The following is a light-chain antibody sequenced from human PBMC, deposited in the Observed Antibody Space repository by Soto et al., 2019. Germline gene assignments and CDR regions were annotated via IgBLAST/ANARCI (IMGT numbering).Light chain of an antibody. Sequence: DIQLTQSQYSLSASVGERITLTCRASQSISTYLNWYQQKPGKAPKVLIYAASTLQSGVPSRFSGSGSGTDFTLTISSLQPEDFATYYCQQYYSYPPTFGQGTKVDIK. CDR3: QQYYSYPPT. V-gene: IGKV1-39*01. CDR1: QSISTY. CDR2: AAS. J-gene: IGKJ1*01.